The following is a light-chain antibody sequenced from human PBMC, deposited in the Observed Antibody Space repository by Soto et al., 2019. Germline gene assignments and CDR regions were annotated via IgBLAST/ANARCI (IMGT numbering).Light chain of an antibody. Sequence: EIVMTQSPGTLSVSPGERATLSCRASQSVRSKLAWYQQKPGQAPRLLIYDASTRATGIPARFSGSGSGTEFTLTISSLQSEDFAVYYCHQYKNWPPITFGQGTRLEIK. V-gene: IGKV3-15*01. CDR3: HQYKNWPPIT. CDR2: DAS. J-gene: IGKJ5*01. CDR1: QSVRSK.